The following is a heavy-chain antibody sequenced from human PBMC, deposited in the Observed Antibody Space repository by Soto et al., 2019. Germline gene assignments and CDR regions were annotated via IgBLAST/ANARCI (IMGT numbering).Heavy chain of an antibody. CDR2: IYYSGST. J-gene: IGHJ4*02. CDR1: GGSISSSSYY. D-gene: IGHD2-15*01. V-gene: IGHV4-39*01. CDR3: ARYCSGGTCYGVFDC. Sequence: PSETLSLTCSVSGGSISSSSYYWGWIRQPPGKGLEWIGSIYYSGSTYYNPSLKSRVTISVDTSKNQFSLKLSSVTAADTAVYYCARYCSGGTCYGVFDCWGQGTLVTVS.